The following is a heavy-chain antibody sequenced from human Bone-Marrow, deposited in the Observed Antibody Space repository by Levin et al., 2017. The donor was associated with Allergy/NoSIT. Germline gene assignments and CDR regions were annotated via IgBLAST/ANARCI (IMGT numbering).Heavy chain of an antibody. CDR1: GFTFSDHG. CDR2: LSGSGRST. Sequence: GGSLRLSCAASGFTFSDHGMSWVRQSPEKGLEWVSGLSGSGRSTYYADSVMGRFTISRDNSKNTLYMQMDSLRAEDSAVYYCAKQAADRFCGGGSCYDDAFDIWGQGTVVTVSS. J-gene: IGHJ3*02. D-gene: IGHD2-15*01. CDR3: AKQAADRFCGGGSCYDDAFDI. V-gene: IGHV3-23*01.